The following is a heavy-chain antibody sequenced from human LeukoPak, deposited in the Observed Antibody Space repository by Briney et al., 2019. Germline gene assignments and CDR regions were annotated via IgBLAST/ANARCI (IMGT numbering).Heavy chain of an antibody. CDR2: MNPNSGNT. CDR1: GGTFTSYD. D-gene: IGHD6-6*01. CDR3: ARGNIAARRGARVNWFDP. V-gene: IGHV1-8*01. Sequence: ASVKVSCKASGGTFTSYDINWVRQATGQGLEWMGWMNPNSGNTGYAQKFQGRVTMTRNTSISTAYMELSSLRSEDTAVYYCARGNIAARRGARVNWFDPWGQGTLVTVSS. J-gene: IGHJ5*02.